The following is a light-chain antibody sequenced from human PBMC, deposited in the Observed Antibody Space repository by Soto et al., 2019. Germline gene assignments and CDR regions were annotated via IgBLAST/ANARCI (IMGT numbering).Light chain of an antibody. Sequence: EIVMTQSPATLSVSPGERATLSCGASQSVSSNLAWYQQKPGQAPRLLIYDAFTRATGVPDRFSGSGSGTEFTLTISSLQPEDFAVYYCHHYNDWPPKQYTFGQGTKLEIK. J-gene: IGKJ2*01. CDR1: QSVSSN. V-gene: IGKV3-15*01. CDR3: HHYNDWPPKQYT. CDR2: DAF.